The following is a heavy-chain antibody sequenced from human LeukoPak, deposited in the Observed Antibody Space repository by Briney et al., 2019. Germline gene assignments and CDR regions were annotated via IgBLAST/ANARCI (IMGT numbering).Heavy chain of an antibody. V-gene: IGHV3-30*19. Sequence: QAGGSLRLSCAASGFTFSKSGMHWFRQAPGKGLEWVAVISYDGSNKYYADSVKGRFTISRDNSKNTLYLQMNSLRAEDTAVYYCAREISAAFDYWGQGTLVTVSS. CDR1: GFTFSKSG. CDR2: ISYDGSNK. CDR3: AREISAAFDY. J-gene: IGHJ4*02. D-gene: IGHD6-13*01.